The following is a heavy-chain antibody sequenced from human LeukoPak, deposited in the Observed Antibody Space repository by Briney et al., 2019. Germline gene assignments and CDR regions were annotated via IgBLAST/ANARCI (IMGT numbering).Heavy chain of an antibody. CDR3: ARDLDSYCGGDCPFDY. CDR2: IYYSGST. V-gene: IGHV4-59*01. Sequence: SETLSLTCTVSGGSISSYYWSWIRQPPGKGLEWIGYIYYSGSTNYNPSLKSRVTISVDTSKNQFSLKLSSVTAADTAVYYCARDLDSYCGGDCPFDYWGQGTLVTVSS. J-gene: IGHJ4*02. D-gene: IGHD2-21*02. CDR1: GGSISSYY.